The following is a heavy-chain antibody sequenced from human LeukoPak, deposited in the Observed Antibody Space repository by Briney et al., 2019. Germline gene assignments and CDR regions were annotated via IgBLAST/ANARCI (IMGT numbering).Heavy chain of an antibody. J-gene: IGHJ4*02. V-gene: IGHV3-30*04. CDR2: ISNDGSDK. D-gene: IGHD3-22*01. Sequence: GGSLRLSCAASGFTFSTYSMHWVRQAPGKGLVCVAVISNDGSDKYYPDSVKGRFTISRDNSENTLYLEVNGLRPEDTAVYYCARGTFYYDTNGYYSGGLGYWGQGTLVTVSS. CDR3: ARGTFYYDTNGYYSGGLGY. CDR1: GFTFSTYS.